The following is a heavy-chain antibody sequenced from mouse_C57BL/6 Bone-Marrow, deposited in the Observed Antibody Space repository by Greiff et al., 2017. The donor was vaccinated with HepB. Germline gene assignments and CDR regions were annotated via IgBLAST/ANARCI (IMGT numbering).Heavy chain of an antibody. J-gene: IGHJ2*01. CDR3: ARGDSRGDFDY. Sequence: EVKLMESEGGLVQPGRSMKLSCTASGFTFSDYYMAWVRQVPEKGLEWVANINYDGSSTYYLDSLKSRFIISRDNAKNILYLQMSSLKSEDTATYYCARGDSRGDFDYWGQGTTLTVSS. V-gene: IGHV5-16*01. CDR1: GFTFSDYY. CDR2: INYDGSST.